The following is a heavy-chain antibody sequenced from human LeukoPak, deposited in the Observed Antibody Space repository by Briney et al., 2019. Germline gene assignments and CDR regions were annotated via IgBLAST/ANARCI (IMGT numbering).Heavy chain of an antibody. J-gene: IGHJ6*03. D-gene: IGHD3-10*01. CDR3: ATPAHGSGKYYYYYMDV. Sequence: SVKVSCKASGGTFSSYAISWVRQAPGQGLEWMGGIIPIFGTANYAQKFQGRVTITADESTSTAYMELSSLRSEDTAVYYCATPAHGSGKYYYYYMDVWGKGTTVTVSS. CDR1: GGTFSSYA. V-gene: IGHV1-69*13. CDR2: IIPIFGTA.